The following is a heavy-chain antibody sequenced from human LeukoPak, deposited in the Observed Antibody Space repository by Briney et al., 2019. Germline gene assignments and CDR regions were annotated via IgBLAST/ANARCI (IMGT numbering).Heavy chain of an antibody. D-gene: IGHD5-24*01. CDR2: ISGSGAGT. CDR1: GLAFSAYK. J-gene: IGHJ4*02. V-gene: IGHV3-23*01. CDR3: AREPIWLQFHSFDF. Sequence: GGSMRLSCAASGLAFSAYKMHWVRQAPRKGLEWVAAISGSGAGTYYADSVKGRFTISRDNSKNTLYLQMNSLRAEDTAVYYCAREPIWLQFHSFDFWGQGTLVTVSS.